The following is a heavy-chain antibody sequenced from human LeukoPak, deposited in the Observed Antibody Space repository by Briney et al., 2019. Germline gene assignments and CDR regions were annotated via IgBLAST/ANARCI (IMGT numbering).Heavy chain of an antibody. CDR3: ARTGLDDYVWGSYRPTYYFDY. CDR1: GFTVSSNY. J-gene: IGHJ4*02. CDR2: IYSGGST. V-gene: IGHV3-53*01. Sequence: PGGSLRLSCAASGFTVSSNYMSWVRQAPGKGLEWVSVIYSGGSTYYADSVKGRFTISRDNSKNTLYLQMNSLRAEDTAVYYCARTGLDDYVWGSYRPTYYFDYWGQGTLVTVSS. D-gene: IGHD3-16*02.